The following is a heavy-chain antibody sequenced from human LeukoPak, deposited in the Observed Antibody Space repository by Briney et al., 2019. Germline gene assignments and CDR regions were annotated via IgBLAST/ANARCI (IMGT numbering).Heavy chain of an antibody. J-gene: IGHJ4*02. Sequence: GGSLRLSCAASGFTFSSYWMHWVRQAPGKGLVWVSRINSDGSSTSYADSVKGRFTISRDNAKNSLYLQMNSLRAEDTAVYYCAREGDGYKYYFDYWGQGTLVTVSS. CDR3: AREGDGYKYYFDY. CDR2: INSDGSST. D-gene: IGHD5-24*01. V-gene: IGHV3-74*01. CDR1: GFTFSSYW.